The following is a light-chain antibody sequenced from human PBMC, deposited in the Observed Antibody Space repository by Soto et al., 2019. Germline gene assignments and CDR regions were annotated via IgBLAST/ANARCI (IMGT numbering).Light chain of an antibody. V-gene: IGLV1-47*01. J-gene: IGLJ3*02. CDR1: SSNIGSNY. CDR3: AAWDDSLSGWV. Sequence: QSVLTQPPSASGTPGQRVTISCSGSSSNIGSNYEYWYQQLPGTAPKLLIYKNSQRPSGVPDRFSGSKSGTSASLAISGLRSEDEADYYCAAWDDSLSGWVFGGGTKLTVL. CDR2: KNS.